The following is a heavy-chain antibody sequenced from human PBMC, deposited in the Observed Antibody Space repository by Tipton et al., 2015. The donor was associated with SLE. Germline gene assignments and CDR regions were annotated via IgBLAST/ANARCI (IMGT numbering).Heavy chain of an antibody. CDR3: ARAYSSSWYLDY. CDR1: GFTFSSYG. V-gene: IGHV3-30*02. D-gene: IGHD6-13*01. Sequence: SLRLSCAASGFTFSSYGMHWVRQAPGKGLEWVAFIRYDGSNKYYADSVKGRFTISRDNSKNTLYLQMNSLRAEDTAVYYCARAYSSSWYLDYWGQGTLVTVSS. J-gene: IGHJ4*02. CDR2: IRYDGSNK.